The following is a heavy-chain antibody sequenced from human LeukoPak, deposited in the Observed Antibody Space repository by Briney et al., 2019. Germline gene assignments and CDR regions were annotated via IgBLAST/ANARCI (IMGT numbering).Heavy chain of an antibody. J-gene: IGHJ4*02. V-gene: IGHV1-46*01. Sequence: ASVKVSCKASGYTFPSYFMHWVRQAPGQGLEWMGIINPTGGSTTYAQKFQGRVTMTRDTSTSTVYMELSSLRSDDTAVYYCARTAARRFNYWGQGTLVTVSS. D-gene: IGHD6-6*01. CDR1: GYTFPSYF. CDR3: ARTAARRFNY. CDR2: INPTGGST.